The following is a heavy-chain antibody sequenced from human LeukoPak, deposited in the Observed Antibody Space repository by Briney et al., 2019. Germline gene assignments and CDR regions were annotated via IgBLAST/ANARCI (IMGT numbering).Heavy chain of an antibody. CDR1: GRSFSGYY. J-gene: IGHJ5*02. CDR3: ARGRGPPAYDFWSGKLGVWFDP. D-gene: IGHD3-3*01. V-gene: IGHV4-34*01. CDR2: INHSGST. Sequence: KSSETLSLTCAVYGRSFSGYYWSWIRQPPGKGLEWIGEINHSGSTNYNPSLKSRVTISVDTSKNQFSLKLSSVTAADTAVYYCARGRGPPAYDFWSGKLGVWFDPWGQGTLVTVSS.